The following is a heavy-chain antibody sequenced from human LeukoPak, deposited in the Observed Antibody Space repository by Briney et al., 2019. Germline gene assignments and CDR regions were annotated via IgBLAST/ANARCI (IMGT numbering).Heavy chain of an antibody. CDR1: GFTSSSYS. D-gene: IGHD3-10*01. Sequence: GGSLRLSCAASGFTSSSYSMNWVRQAPGKGLEWVSYISSSSSTIYYADSVKGRFTVSRDNAKNSLYLQMNSLRDEDTAVYYCARARLTSSRGVPNDWFDPWGQGTLVTVSS. CDR3: ARARLTSSRGVPNDWFDP. J-gene: IGHJ5*02. CDR2: ISSSSSTI. V-gene: IGHV3-48*02.